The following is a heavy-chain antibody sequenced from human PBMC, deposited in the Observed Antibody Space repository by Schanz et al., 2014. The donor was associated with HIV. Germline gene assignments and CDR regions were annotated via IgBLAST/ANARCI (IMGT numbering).Heavy chain of an antibody. Sequence: VQLLEFGGGSVRPGESLRLSCLASGFTFNNYAMSWVRQAPGKGLEWVAVIWYDGTDKYYADSVKGRFTISRDNSKNTLYLQMNSLTAEDTAVYYCARGVPAHSSGWYLDYWGQGTMVIVSS. CDR3: ARGVPAHSSGWYLDY. J-gene: IGHJ4*02. CDR1: GFTFNNYA. V-gene: IGHV3-33*08. CDR2: IWYDGTDK. D-gene: IGHD6-19*01.